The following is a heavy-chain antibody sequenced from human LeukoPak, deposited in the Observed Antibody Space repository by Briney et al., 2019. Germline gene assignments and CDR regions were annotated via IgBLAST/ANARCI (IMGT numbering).Heavy chain of an antibody. J-gene: IGHJ3*02. CDR2: IYYSGST. CDR1: GGSVSRYY. CDR3: ARVRLSGTYLDAFDI. D-gene: IGHD1-26*01. Sequence: PSETLSLTRTVSGGSVSRYYWSWIRQPPGKGLEWIGYIYYSGSTNYNPSLKSRVTISVDTSKNQFSLKLNSITTADTAVYYCARVRLSGTYLDAFDIWGQGTMVTVSS. V-gene: IGHV4-59*02.